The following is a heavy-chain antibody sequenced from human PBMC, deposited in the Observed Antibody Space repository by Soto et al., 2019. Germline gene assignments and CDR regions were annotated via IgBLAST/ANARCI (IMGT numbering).Heavy chain of an antibody. Sequence: ASVKVSCKTSGYTFTSYDINWVRQATGQGLEWMGWMNPNSGNTAYAQKFQGRVTMTRNTSISTAYMELSSLRSEDTAVYYCARESSSCAFDSWRQGTIVTLSS. CDR2: MNPNSGNT. CDR1: GYTFTSYD. V-gene: IGHV1-8*01. D-gene: IGHD3-10*01. CDR3: ARESSSCAFDS. J-gene: IGHJ3*02.